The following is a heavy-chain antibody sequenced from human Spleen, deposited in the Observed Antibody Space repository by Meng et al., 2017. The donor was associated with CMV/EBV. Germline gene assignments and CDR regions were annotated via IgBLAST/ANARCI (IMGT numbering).Heavy chain of an antibody. CDR2: INPSGGST. CDR3: ARDRRVLRFLEWERANWFDP. Sequence: SYYMHWVRQAPGQGLEWMGIINPSGGSTSYAQKFQGRVTMTRDTSTSTVYMELSSLRSEDTAVYYCARDRRVLRFLEWERANWFDPWGQGTLVTVSS. V-gene: IGHV1-46*01. CDR1: SYY. D-gene: IGHD3-3*01. J-gene: IGHJ5*02.